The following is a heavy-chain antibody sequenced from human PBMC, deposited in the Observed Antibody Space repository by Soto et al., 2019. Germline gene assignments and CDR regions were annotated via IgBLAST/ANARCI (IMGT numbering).Heavy chain of an antibody. D-gene: IGHD2-15*01. CDR1: GFTFSSYW. Sequence: GGSLRLSCAASGFTFSSYWMSWVRQAPGKGLEWVANIKQDGSEKYYVDSVKGRFTISRDNAKNSLYLQMNSLRAEDTAVYYCARVPGYCSGGSCYGQAFDYLGQGTLVTVSS. V-gene: IGHV3-7*01. CDR3: ARVPGYCSGGSCYGQAFDY. J-gene: IGHJ4*02. CDR2: IKQDGSEK.